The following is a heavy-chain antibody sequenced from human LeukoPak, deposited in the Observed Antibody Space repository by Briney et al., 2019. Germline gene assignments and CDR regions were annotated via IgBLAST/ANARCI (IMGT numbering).Heavy chain of an antibody. V-gene: IGHV3-30*02. CDR3: ATPGY. J-gene: IGHJ4*02. CDR1: GFTFSSYS. Sequence: GGSLRLSCAASGFTFSSYSMHWVRHAPRKRVDWGAFIRFDGVNAYYTHSVEGRFTISRDTYKNKLFLQMDTLRGEDTGVYYCATPGYWGQGTLVTVSS. CDR2: IRFDGVNA.